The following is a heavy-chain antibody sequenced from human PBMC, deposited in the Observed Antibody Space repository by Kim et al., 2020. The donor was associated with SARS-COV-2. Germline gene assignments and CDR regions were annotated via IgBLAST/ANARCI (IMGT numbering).Heavy chain of an antibody. CDR3: ARVGTTMVRGIVVRGLGNWCDP. CDR2: INTNTGNP. V-gene: IGHV7-4-1*02. Sequence: ASVKVSCKASGYSFTSHAINWVRQVPGQGLEWMGWINTNTGNPTYAQGFTGRFVFSLDTSVTTAYLQISSLKAEDTAVYYCARVGTTMVRGIVVRGLGNWCDPWGQGTRVTVSS. J-gene: IGHJ5*02. D-gene: IGHD3-10*01. CDR1: GYSFTSHA.